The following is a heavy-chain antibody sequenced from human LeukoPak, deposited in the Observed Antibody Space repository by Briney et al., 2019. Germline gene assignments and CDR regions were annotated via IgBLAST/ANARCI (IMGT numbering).Heavy chain of an antibody. J-gene: IGHJ4*02. D-gene: IGHD2-2*02. V-gene: IGHV4-39*01. CDR1: GGSISTATYH. CDR3: TRLRSGIPVDF. CDR2: IYYRGNT. Sequence: PSETLSLTCAVSGGSISTATYHWGWIRQPPGEGLEWIGSIYYRGNTYYNPSLNSRVTISVDTSSNQFSLMLTSLTAADTAVYYCTRLRSGIPVDFWGQGALVTVSS.